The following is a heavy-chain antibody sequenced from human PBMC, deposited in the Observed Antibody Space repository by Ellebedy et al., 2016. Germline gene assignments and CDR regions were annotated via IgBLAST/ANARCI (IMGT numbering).Heavy chain of an antibody. V-gene: IGHV3-23*01. Sequence: GGSLRLSCAASGFTFGTYAMHWVRQAPGKGLEWVSVASASGGHTEYSDSVRGRFSVSRDSLENTVYLQMNTLRVEDTALYYCARGNAIPGPEPLDNWGQGTLVTVSS. CDR3: ARGNAIPGPEPLDN. CDR2: ASASGGHT. D-gene: IGHD1-14*01. J-gene: IGHJ4*02. CDR1: GFTFGTYA.